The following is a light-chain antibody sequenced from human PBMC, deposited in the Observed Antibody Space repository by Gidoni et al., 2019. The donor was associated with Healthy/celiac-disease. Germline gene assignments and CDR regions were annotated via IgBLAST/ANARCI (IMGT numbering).Light chain of an antibody. CDR2: DAS. Sequence: DTQMIQSPPSLSASVADRVTITCPASQDVSSYLNWYQQKPGKAPRLLIYDASNMETGIPARFSGSGSGTDFTFTISSLQPEDIAAYYCQQYNNLPPCTFGQGTQLEIK. V-gene: IGKV1-33*01. CDR3: QQYNNLPPCT. J-gene: IGKJ5*01. CDR1: QDVSSY.